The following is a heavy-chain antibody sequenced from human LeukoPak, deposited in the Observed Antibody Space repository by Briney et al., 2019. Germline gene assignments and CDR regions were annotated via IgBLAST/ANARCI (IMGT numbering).Heavy chain of an antibody. CDR2: IIPILGIA. CDR3: ARAVAIDAFDI. D-gene: IGHD5-12*01. J-gene: IGHJ3*02. CDR1: GGTFSSYT. V-gene: IGHV1-69*02. Sequence: ASVKVSCKASGGTFSSYTISWVRQAPGQGLEWMGRIIPILGIANYAQKSQGRVTITADKSTSTAYMELSSLRSEDTAVYYCARAVAIDAFDIWGQGTMVTVSS.